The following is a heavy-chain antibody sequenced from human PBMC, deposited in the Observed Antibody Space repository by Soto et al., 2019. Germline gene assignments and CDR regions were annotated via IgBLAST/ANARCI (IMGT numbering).Heavy chain of an antibody. CDR1: GGSISSSSYY. Sequence: QLQLQESGPGLVKPSETLSLTCTVSGGSISSSSYYWGWIRQPPGKGLEWIGSIYYSGSTYYNPSLKSRVTISVDTSKNQFSLKLSSVTAADTAVYYCARQGAALEFDYWGQGTLVTVSS. J-gene: IGHJ4*02. CDR2: IYYSGST. CDR3: ARQGAALEFDY. V-gene: IGHV4-39*01. D-gene: IGHD6-6*01.